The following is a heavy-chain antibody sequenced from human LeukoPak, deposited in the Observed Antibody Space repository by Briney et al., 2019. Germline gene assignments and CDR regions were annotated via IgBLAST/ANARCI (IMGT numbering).Heavy chain of an antibody. Sequence: PSETLSLTCAVSGYSISSGYYWGWIRQPPGKGLEWIGSIYHSGSTYYNPSLKSRVTISVDTSKNQFSLKLSSVTAADTAVYYCASPYCSSTSCYPEWYFDHWGRGTLVTVSS. CDR1: GYSISSGYY. J-gene: IGHJ2*01. CDR2: IYHSGST. D-gene: IGHD2-2*01. V-gene: IGHV4-38-2*01. CDR3: ASPYCSSTSCYPEWYFDH.